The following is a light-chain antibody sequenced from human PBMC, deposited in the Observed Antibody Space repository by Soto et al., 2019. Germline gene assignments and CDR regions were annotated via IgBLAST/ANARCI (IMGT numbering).Light chain of an antibody. CDR3: QQYYSYSGA. Sequence: DIQMTQSPSTLPASVGDRVTITCRASQSVGYWLAWYQQKPGKAPTFLVYDASNLHSGVPARFSGSGSGSEFTLTISSLQPDDFGTYYCQQYYSYSGAFGQGTKV. V-gene: IGKV1-5*01. CDR2: DAS. CDR1: QSVGYW. J-gene: IGKJ1*01.